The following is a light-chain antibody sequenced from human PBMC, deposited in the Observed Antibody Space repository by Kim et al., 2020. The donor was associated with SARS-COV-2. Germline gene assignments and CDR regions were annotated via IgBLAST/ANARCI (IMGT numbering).Light chain of an antibody. CDR3: QQYGSSQT. Sequence: EIVLTQSPGTLSFSPGERATLSCRASQSVSSSYLAWYQQKPGQAPRLLIYGASSRATGIPDRFSGSGSGTDFTLTISRLEPEDFAVYYCQQYGSSQTFGQGTKLEI. CDR1: QSVSSSY. CDR2: GAS. J-gene: IGKJ2*01. V-gene: IGKV3-20*01.